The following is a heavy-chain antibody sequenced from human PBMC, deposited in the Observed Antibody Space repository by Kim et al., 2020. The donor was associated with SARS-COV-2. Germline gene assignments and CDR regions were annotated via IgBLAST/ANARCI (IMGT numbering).Heavy chain of an antibody. CDR1: GYTFTKYA. J-gene: IGHJ3*01. Sequence: GGSLRLSCKAYGYTFTKYALNWVRQAPGQGLEWMGWINTRTGNPTYAQGFTGRSVFSLDTSVTAAYLQISSLKAEDSAVYYCATSLVGYDALDLWGQGTMVTVSS. CDR3: ATSLVGYDALDL. V-gene: IGHV7-4-1*02. D-gene: IGHD2-15*01. CDR2: INTRTGNP.